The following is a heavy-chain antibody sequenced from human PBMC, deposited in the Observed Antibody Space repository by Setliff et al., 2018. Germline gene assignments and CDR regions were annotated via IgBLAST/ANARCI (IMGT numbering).Heavy chain of an antibody. J-gene: IGHJ4*02. CDR2: INPSGNT. CDR3: RFWSYVYKNDY. D-gene: IGHD3-16*01. V-gene: IGHV4-34*01. CDR1: GGPFSDYY. Sequence: SETLSLTCTFYGGPFSDYYWGWVRTTPGKGLEWIAEINPSGNTNYIPSLKSRLTISVDTSKRPFSLKLISVTSADTAVYYCRFWSYVYKNDYWAQVTLVTVSS.